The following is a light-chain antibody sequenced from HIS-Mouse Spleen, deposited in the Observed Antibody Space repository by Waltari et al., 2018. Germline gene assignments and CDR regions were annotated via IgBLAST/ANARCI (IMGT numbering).Light chain of an antibody. CDR2: EVS. CDR3: SSYAGSNNFNVV. J-gene: IGLJ2*01. V-gene: IGLV2-8*01. Sequence: QSALTQPPSASGSPGQSVTISCTGTSSDVGGYNYVSWYQQHPGKAPKLMIYEVSKRPSGFPDRFSGSTSGNTASLTVSGLQAEDEADYYCSSYAGSNNFNVVFGGGTKLTVL. CDR1: SSDVGGYNY.